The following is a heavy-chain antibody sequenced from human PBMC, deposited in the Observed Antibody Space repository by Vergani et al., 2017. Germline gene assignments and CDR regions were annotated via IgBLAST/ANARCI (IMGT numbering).Heavy chain of an antibody. CDR2: ISAYNGNT. CDR1: GYTFTSYG. Sequence: QVQLVQSGAEVKKPGASVKVSCTASGYTFTSYGISWVRQAPGQGREGMGWISAYNGNTNYAQKLQGRVTMTTDTSTSTAYMELRSLRSDDTAVYYCARDHGPTTSYYYGMDVWGQGTTVTVSS. V-gene: IGHV1-18*01. CDR3: ARDHGPTTSYYYGMDV. J-gene: IGHJ6*02. D-gene: IGHD4-11*01.